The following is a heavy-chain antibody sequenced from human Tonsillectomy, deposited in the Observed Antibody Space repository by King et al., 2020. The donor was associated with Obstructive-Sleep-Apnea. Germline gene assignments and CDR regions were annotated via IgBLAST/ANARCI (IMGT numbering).Heavy chain of an antibody. J-gene: IGHJ6*02. CDR1: GGTFSSYA. CDR2: IIPIFGTA. V-gene: IGHV1-69*01. CDR3: ASNLFANYYYYGMDV. D-gene: IGHD2-21*01. Sequence: VQLVESGAEVKKPGSSVKVSCTASGGTFSSYAISWVRQAPGQGLEWMGGIIPIFGTANYAQKFQGRVTITADESTSTAYMELSSLRSEDTAVYYCASNLFANYYYYGMDVWGQGTTVTVSS.